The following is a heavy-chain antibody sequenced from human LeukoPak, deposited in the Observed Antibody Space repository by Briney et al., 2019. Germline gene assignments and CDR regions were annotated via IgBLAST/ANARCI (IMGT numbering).Heavy chain of an antibody. J-gene: IGHJ4*02. CDR3: AKDGGYNYPHN. V-gene: IGHV3-30*18. D-gene: IGHD5-24*01. CDR2: ISYDGSNK. Sequence: GGSLRLSCAASGFIFSSCAMHWVRQAPGKGLEWVAVISYDGSNKYYADSVKGRFTISRDNSKNTLYLQMNSLRAEDTAVYYCAKDGGYNYPHNWGQGTLVTVSS. CDR1: GFIFSSCA.